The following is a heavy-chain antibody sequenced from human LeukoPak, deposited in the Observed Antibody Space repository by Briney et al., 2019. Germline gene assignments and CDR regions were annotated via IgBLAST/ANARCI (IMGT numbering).Heavy chain of an antibody. V-gene: IGHV3-7*01. D-gene: IGHD5-18*01. Sequence: GGSLILSCAVSGLTFSSSWMDWVRQAPGKGLEWVASINPEGSEKYSADSVKGRFTISRDNAKNSLYLQIDSLRVEDTAFYYCARDLAYSRLDYWGQGMLVTVSS. CDR1: GLTFSSSW. CDR3: ARDLAYSRLDY. J-gene: IGHJ4*02. CDR2: INPEGSEK.